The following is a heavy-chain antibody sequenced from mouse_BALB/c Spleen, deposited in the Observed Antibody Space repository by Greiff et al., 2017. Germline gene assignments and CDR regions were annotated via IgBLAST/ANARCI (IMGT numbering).Heavy chain of an antibody. CDR3: ASGHYDWYAMDY. V-gene: IGHV1S81*02. J-gene: IGHJ4*01. Sequence: VQLQQPGAELVKPGASVKLSCKASGYTFTSYWMHWVKQRPGQGLEWIGEINPSNGRTNYNEKFKSKATLTVDKSSSTAYMQLSSLTSEDSAVYYCASGHYDWYAMDYWGQGTSVTVSS. D-gene: IGHD2-4*01. CDR1: GYTFTSYW. CDR2: INPSNGRT.